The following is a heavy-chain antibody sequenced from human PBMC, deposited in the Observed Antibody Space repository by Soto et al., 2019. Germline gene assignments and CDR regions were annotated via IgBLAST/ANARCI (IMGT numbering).Heavy chain of an antibody. CDR3: VRGGGGGRYDP. CDR1: GFTFGDSY. D-gene: IGHD2-15*01. Sequence: GGSLRLSCAGSGFTFGDSYMSWIRQAPGKGLEWLSYISPGSRYPAYADSVKGRFTISRDNAKRSPYLQMMSLTAEDTAIYYCVRGGGGGRYDPWGQGTLVTVSS. J-gene: IGHJ5*02. CDR2: ISPGSRYP. V-gene: IGHV3-11*06.